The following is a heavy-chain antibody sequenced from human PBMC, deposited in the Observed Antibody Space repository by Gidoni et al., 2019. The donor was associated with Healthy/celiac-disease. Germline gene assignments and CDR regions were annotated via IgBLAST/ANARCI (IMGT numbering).Heavy chain of an antibody. CDR1: GGTFRSYA. Sequence: QVQLVQSGAEVKKPGSSVKVSCKASGGTFRSYAISWVRQAPGQGLEWMGGIIPIFGTANYAQKFQGRVTITADESTSTAYMELSSLRSEDTAVYYCARDRTGTTDEGSHYNWFDPWGQGTLVTVSS. CDR3: ARDRTGTTDEGSHYNWFDP. V-gene: IGHV1-69*01. CDR2: IIPIFGTA. J-gene: IGHJ5*02. D-gene: IGHD1-1*01.